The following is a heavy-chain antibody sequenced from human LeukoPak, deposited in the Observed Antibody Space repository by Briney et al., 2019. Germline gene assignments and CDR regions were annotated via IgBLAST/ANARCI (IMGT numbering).Heavy chain of an antibody. CDR1: GFTVSSNY. CDR2: IYSGGST. Sequence: GGSLRLSCAASGFTVSSNYMSWVRQAPGKGLEWVSVIYSGGSTYYADSVKGRFTISRDNSKNTLYLQMNSLRAEDTAVYYCAKSPPPPYCGGDCYAYYFDYWGQGTLVTVSS. V-gene: IGHV3-53*01. CDR3: AKSPPPPYCGGDCYAYYFDY. J-gene: IGHJ4*02. D-gene: IGHD2-21*01.